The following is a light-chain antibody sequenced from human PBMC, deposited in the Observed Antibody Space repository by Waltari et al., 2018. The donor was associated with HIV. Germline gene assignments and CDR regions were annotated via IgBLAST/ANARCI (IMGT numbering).Light chain of an antibody. J-gene: IGKJ5*01. Sequence: DIVMTQSPLSLPVTPGEPASISCKSSQSLLHSNKKNYLDWYLQKPGQSPQLLIYLGSNRASGVPYRFSGSGSGTDFTLKISRVEAEDVGVYYCMQALQTITFGQGTRLEIK. CDR2: LGS. V-gene: IGKV2-28*01. CDR1: QSLLHSNKKNY. CDR3: MQALQTIT.